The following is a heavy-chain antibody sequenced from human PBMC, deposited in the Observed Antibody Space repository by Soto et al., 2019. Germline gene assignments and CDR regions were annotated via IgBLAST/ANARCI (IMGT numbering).Heavy chain of an antibody. V-gene: IGHV1-69*13. J-gene: IGHJ3*02. CDR3: ARESPTYYYDSSGYYVEAFDI. D-gene: IGHD3-22*01. CDR1: GGTFSSYA. Sequence: ASVKVACNASGGTFSSYAISWVRQAPGQGLEWMGGIIPIFGTANYAQKFQGRVTITADESTSTAYMELSSLRSEDTAVYYCARESPTYYYDSSGYYVEAFDIWGQGTMVTVSS. CDR2: IIPIFGTA.